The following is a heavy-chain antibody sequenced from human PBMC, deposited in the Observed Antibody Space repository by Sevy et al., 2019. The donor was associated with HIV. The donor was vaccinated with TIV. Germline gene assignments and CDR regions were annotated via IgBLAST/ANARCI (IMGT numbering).Heavy chain of an antibody. CDR1: GDSISGYY. CDR3: AGGDPELFYGMDV. Sequence: SETLSLTCTVSGDSISGYYWSWIRQPPGKGLEWIGYIYYSRSTTYNPSLKSRVTISKDTSKNQFSLKLRSVTAADTAVYYCAGGDPELFYGMDVWGQGTTVTVSS. J-gene: IGHJ6*02. V-gene: IGHV4-59*01. CDR2: IYYSRST. D-gene: IGHD1-7*01.